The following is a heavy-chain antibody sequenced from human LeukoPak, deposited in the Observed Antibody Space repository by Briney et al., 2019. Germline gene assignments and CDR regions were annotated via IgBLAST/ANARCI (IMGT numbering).Heavy chain of an antibody. CDR2: IKTDGSET. J-gene: IGHJ4*02. D-gene: IGHD6-19*01. CDR1: GFYFRDHW. V-gene: IGHV3-7*03. CDR3: VKNDGWFHLAQ. Sequence: GGSLRLSCAASGFYFRDHWMDWVRQAPGKGLEWVGHIKTDGSETYYLDSLKGRISISRDNTNNALYLQMDSLRVEDTAVYYCVKNDGWFHLAQWGQGTLVTVSS.